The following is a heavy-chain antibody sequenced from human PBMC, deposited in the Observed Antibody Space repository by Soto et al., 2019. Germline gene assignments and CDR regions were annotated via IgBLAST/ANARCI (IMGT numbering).Heavy chain of an antibody. J-gene: IGHJ4*02. Sequence: QVQLVQSGAEVKKPGASMKVSCKASGYTLTTYGISWVRQAPGQGLEWMGWISAYNGKNNYEQKFQGRVTMTTDTSTSIAYMELRSLRSDDTALYYCARGPPTSCSGGSCYSHYFDYWGQGTLVTVSS. V-gene: IGHV1-18*01. CDR3: ARGPPTSCSGGSCYSHYFDY. CDR1: GYTLTTYG. D-gene: IGHD2-15*01. CDR2: ISAYNGKN.